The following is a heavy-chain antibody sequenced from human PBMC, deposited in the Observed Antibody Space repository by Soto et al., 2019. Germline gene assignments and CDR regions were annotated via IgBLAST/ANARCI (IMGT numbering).Heavy chain of an antibody. J-gene: IGHJ5*02. CDR2: ITSRGGST. V-gene: IGHV3-23*01. D-gene: IGHD2-21*02. CDR3: EKGAITSIGVTAFAP. CDR1: GFTFTNFA. Sequence: EVQLLESGGGLVQPGGSLRLSCAASGFTFTNFAMNWVRQAPGKGLEWVSGITSRGGSTYYADSVKGRFTISRDNSKNALYLQMNSRRAEDTAFYSCEKGAITSIGVTAFAPGAQGTLVTVPS.